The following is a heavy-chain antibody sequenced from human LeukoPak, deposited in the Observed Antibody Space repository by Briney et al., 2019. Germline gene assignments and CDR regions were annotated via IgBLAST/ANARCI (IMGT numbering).Heavy chain of an antibody. CDR2: IYYSGST. Sequence: SETLSLTCTVSGGXVSSSSYYWGWIRQPPGKGLEWIGSIYYSGSTYYNPSLKSRVTISVDTSKNQFSLNLSSVTAADTAVYYCARASSGSYLVDWGQGTLVTVSS. D-gene: IGHD3-10*01. CDR1: GGXVSSSSYY. CDR3: ARASSGSYLVD. V-gene: IGHV4-39*07. J-gene: IGHJ4*02.